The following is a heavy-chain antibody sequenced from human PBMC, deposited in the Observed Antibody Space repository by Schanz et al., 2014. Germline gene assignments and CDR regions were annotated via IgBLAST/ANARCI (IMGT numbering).Heavy chain of an antibody. CDR2: IGTSGGT. CDR3: ARVKYCTITRCYRTETEGIYYMDV. D-gene: IGHD2-2*01. V-gene: IGHV3-23*04. Sequence: EVQLVESGGGVVQPGKSLRLSCAASGFTFTNYAMSWVRQAPGKGLEWVSTIGTSGGTNYAESVKGRFTISRDNSKNTLYLQMKSLRAEDTAVYYCARVKYCTITRCYRTETEGIYYMDVWGKGTTVTVSS. J-gene: IGHJ6*03. CDR1: GFTFTNYA.